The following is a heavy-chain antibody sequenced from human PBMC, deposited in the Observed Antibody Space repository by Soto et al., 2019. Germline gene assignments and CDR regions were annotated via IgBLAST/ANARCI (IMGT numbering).Heavy chain of an antibody. V-gene: IGHV6-1*01. CDR3: ARSEEDSDYYYYGLDV. CDR1: GDSVSSSSVA. J-gene: IGHJ6*02. Sequence: SRTLSLTCVISGDSVSSSSVAWNWVRQSPSRGLEWLGRTYYRSRWYSDFAVSVRGRIVINADTSKNQFSLQLNSVTPEDTAVYFCARSEEDSDYYYYGLDVWGQGTTVTVSS. D-gene: IGHD2-15*01. CDR2: TYYRSRWYS.